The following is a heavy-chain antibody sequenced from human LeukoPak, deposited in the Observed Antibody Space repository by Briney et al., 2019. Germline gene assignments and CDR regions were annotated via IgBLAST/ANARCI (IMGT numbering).Heavy chain of an antibody. J-gene: IGHJ4*02. CDR1: GFTFRSYE. CDR3: AREHKTGQFFDY. V-gene: IGHV3-48*03. CDR2: ISTSDSSI. D-gene: IGHD1-1*01. Sequence: KSGGSLRLSCAASGFTFRSYEMNWVRQAPGKGLEWVSYISTSDSSIYYADSVKGRFTISTDNAKNSLYLQMNSLRAEDTAVYYCAREHKTGQFFDYWGQGTLVTVSS.